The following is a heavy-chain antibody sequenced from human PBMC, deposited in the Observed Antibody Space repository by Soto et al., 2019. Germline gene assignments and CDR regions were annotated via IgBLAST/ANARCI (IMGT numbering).Heavy chain of an antibody. Sequence: PSETLSLTCTVSGGSISSSSYYWGWIRQPPGKGLEWIGNIYYSGNTYYNTYYNPSLKSRVTISVDTSKNQFSLKLSSVTAADTAMYYCATELPRYSYDYYYYYGVDLWGQGTTVTVSS. V-gene: IGHV4-39*01. D-gene: IGHD5-18*01. CDR2: IYYSGNTYYNT. J-gene: IGHJ6*02. CDR1: GGSISSSSYY. CDR3: ATELPRYSYDYYYYYGVDL.